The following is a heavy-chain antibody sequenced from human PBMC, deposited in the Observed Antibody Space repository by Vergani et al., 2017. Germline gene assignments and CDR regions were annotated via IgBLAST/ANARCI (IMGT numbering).Heavy chain of an antibody. CDR3: ARDRLVTMVRGAMGCGMDV. Sequence: QVQLVQSGAEVKKPGSSVKVSCKASGGTFSSYAISWVRQAPGQGLEWMGGIIPIFGTANYAQKFQGRVTITADESTSTAYMELSSLRSEDTAVYYCARDRLVTMVRGAMGCGMDVWGQGTTVTVSS. D-gene: IGHD3-10*01. CDR1: GGTFSSYA. V-gene: IGHV1-69*01. J-gene: IGHJ6*02. CDR2: IIPIFGTA.